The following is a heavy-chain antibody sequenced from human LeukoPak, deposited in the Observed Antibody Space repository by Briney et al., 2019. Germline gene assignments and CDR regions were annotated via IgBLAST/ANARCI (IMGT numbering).Heavy chain of an antibody. CDR3: AKGRTGRELPNFFDT. CDR1: GFTFSSNS. J-gene: IGHJ5*02. V-gene: IGHV3-21*04. D-gene: IGHD1-26*01. Sequence: GGSLRLSCAGSGFTFSSNSMNWVRQAPGKGLEWVSSISSSSSSIFYAESVKGRFTISRDNAKRSLYLEMNSLSAEDTAVYYCAKGRTGRELPNFFDTRGQGTLVTVSS. CDR2: ISSSSSSI.